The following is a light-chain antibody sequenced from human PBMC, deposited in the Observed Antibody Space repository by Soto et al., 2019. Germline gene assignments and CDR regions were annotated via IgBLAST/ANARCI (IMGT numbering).Light chain of an antibody. Sequence: ATEITQSPSSLSASVGDRITITCRASRDIGSDLSWYQQTKGKAPTLLIYAASNLQSGVPSRFRGSRSGTEFTLPVSRLQPEDFETYYCLQDHDDSWTFGQGTKVDIK. CDR3: LQDHDDSWT. V-gene: IGKV1-6*01. CDR1: RDIGSD. CDR2: AAS. J-gene: IGKJ1*01.